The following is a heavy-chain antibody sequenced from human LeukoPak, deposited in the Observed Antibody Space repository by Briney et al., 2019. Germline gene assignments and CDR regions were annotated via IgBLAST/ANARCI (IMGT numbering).Heavy chain of an antibody. V-gene: IGHV1-69*01. CDR3: VRGPGYTSGLGY. D-gene: IGHD6-25*01. CDR1: GGTFSSYA. Sequence: SVKVSCKASGGTFSSYAISWVRQAPGQGLEWMGGIIPIFGTANYAQKFQGRVTITADESTSTAYMELSSLRSEDTAVYYCVRGPGYTSGLGYWGQGTLVTVSS. CDR2: IIPIFGTA. J-gene: IGHJ4*02.